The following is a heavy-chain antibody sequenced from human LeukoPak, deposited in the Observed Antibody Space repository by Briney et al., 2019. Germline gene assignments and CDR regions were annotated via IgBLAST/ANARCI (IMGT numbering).Heavy chain of an antibody. V-gene: IGHV4-30-2*01. CDR1: GGSISSGGYS. CDR2: IYHSGST. Sequence: SETLSLTCAVSGGSISSGGYSWSWIRQPPGKGLEWIGYIYHSGSTYYNPSLKSRVTISVDRSKNQFSLKLSSVTAADTAVYYCAREADYYDSSGGIDYWGQGTLVTVSS. J-gene: IGHJ4*02. D-gene: IGHD3-22*01. CDR3: AREADYYDSSGGIDY.